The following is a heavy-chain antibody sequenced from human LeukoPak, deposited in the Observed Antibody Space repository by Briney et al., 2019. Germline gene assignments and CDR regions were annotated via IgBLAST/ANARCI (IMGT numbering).Heavy chain of an antibody. CDR1: GGSISSSSYY. D-gene: IGHD5-24*01. J-gene: IGHJ4*02. V-gene: IGHV4-39*01. CDR2: MYYSGST. Sequence: SETLSLTCTVSGGSISSSSYYWGWIRQPPGKGLEWIGNMYYSGSTYYNPSLKSRVTIYVDTSKNQFSLKLSSVTAADTAVYYCARGRRDGYNLEYFDKWGQGTLVTVSS. CDR3: ARGRRDGYNLEYFDK.